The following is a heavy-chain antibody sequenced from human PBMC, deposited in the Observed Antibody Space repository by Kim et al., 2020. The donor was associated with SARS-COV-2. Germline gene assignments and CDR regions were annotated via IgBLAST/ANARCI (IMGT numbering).Heavy chain of an antibody. J-gene: IGHJ6*02. CDR2: ISSSSSYI. D-gene: IGHD4-17*01. CDR1: GFTFSSYS. V-gene: IGHV3-21*01. CDR3: ARNLYGDYVFHYYYGMDV. Sequence: GGSLRLSCAASGFTFSSYSMNWVRQAPGKGLEWVSSISSSSSYIYYADSVKGRFTISRDNAKNSLYLQMNSLRAEDTAVYYCARNLYGDYVFHYYYGMDVWGQGTTVTVSS.